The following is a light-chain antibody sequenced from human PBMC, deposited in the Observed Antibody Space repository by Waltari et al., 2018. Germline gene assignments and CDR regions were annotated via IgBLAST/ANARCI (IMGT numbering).Light chain of an antibody. CDR3: QHYNSFSALFT. CDR1: QSISRW. V-gene: IGKV1-5*03. Sequence: DIQMTQSPSTVSASVGDRVTITCRASQSISRWLAWYQQKPGKAPKLLIHKASSLQSGVPSRFSGSGSGTEFTLTIPSLQPDDFATYCCQHYNSFSALFTFGPGTQVDIK. CDR2: KAS. J-gene: IGKJ3*01.